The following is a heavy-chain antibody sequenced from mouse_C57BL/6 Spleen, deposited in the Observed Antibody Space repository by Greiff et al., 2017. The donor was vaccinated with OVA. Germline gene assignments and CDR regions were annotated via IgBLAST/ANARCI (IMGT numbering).Heavy chain of an antibody. D-gene: IGHD3-3*01. V-gene: IGHV1-7*01. J-gene: IGHJ2*01. CDR1: GYTFTSYW. CDR2: INPSSGYT. Sequence: VQRVESGAELAKPGASVKLSCKASGYTFTSYWMHWVKQRPGQGLEWIGYINPSSGYTKYNQKFKDKATLTADKSSSTAYMQLGSLTYEDSAVYYCARSRDIDYWGQGTTLTISS. CDR3: ARSRDIDY.